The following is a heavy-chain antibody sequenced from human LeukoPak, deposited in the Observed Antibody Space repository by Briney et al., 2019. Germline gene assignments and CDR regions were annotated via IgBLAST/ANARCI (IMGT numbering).Heavy chain of an antibody. Sequence: GASVKVSCKASGYTFTSYYMHWVRQAPGQGLEWMGVIYPSYGGTTYAQKFQGRVTMTRNTSISTAYMELSSLRSEDTAVYYCARVAVVVAERSSSGWYVDYWGQGTLVTVSS. V-gene: IGHV1-46*01. CDR2: IYPSYGGT. CDR3: ARVAVVVAERSSSGWYVDY. CDR1: GYTFTSYY. D-gene: IGHD6-19*01. J-gene: IGHJ4*02.